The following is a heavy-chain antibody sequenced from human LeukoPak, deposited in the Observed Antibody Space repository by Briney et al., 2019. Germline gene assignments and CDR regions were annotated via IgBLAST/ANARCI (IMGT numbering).Heavy chain of an antibody. D-gene: IGHD3-3*01. J-gene: IGHJ3*02. V-gene: IGHV1-8*03. CDR1: GYTFTSYD. Sequence: ASVKVSCKASGYTFTSYDINWVRQATGQGLEWMGWMNPNSGNTGYAQKFQGRVTITRNTSISTAYMELSSLRAEDTAVYYCARVFTPNLIFPRQKNAFDIWGQGTMVTVSS. CDR3: ARVFTPNLIFPRQKNAFDI. CDR2: MNPNSGNT.